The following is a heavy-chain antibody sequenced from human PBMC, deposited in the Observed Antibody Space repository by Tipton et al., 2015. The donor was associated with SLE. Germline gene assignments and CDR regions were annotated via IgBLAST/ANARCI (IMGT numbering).Heavy chain of an antibody. D-gene: IGHD2-15*01. CDR2: INHSGNT. J-gene: IGHJ4*02. V-gene: IGHV4-34*01. CDR1: GGSFSGYY. CDR3: ASVPAGYFDY. Sequence: TLSLTCAVYGGSFSGYYWSWIRQPPGKGLEWIGEINHSGNTNYNPSLKSRVTISVDTSKNQFSLKLSSVTAADTAVYYCASVPAGYFDYWGQGTLVTVSS.